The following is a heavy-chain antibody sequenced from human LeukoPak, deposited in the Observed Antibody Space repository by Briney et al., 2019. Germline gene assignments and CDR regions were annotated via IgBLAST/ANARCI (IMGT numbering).Heavy chain of an antibody. CDR3: ARGDRLQLHLSQFDY. CDR2: INPNSGGT. CDR1: GYTFTGYY. V-gene: IGHV1-2*04. J-gene: IGHJ4*02. D-gene: IGHD4-11*01. Sequence: ASVKVSCKASGYTFTGYYMHWVRQDPGQGLEWMGWINPNSGGTNYAQKFQGWVTMTRDTSISTAYMELSRLRSDDTAVYYCARGDRLQLHLSQFDYWGQGTLVTVSS.